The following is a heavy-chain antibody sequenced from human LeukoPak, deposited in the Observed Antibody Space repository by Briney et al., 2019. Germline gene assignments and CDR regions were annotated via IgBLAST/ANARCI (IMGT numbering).Heavy chain of an antibody. V-gene: IGHV4-34*01. CDR1: GGSFSGYY. Sequence: SETLSLTCAVYGGSFSGYYWSWIRQPPGKGLEWIGEINHSGSTNYNPSLKSRVTISVDTSKNQFSLKLSSVTAADTAVYYCARDSYSNYGYHYYGMDVWGQGTTVTVSS. J-gene: IGHJ6*02. D-gene: IGHD4-11*01. CDR3: ARDSYSNYGYHYYGMDV. CDR2: INHSGST.